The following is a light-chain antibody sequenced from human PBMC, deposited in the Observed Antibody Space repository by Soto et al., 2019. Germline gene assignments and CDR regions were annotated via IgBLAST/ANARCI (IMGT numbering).Light chain of an antibody. J-gene: IGKJ1*01. Sequence: EIVLTQSPGALSLSPGERATLSCRASQSVSSSYLAWYQQKPGQAPRLLIYGASTRATGIPARFSGSGSGTEFSLTINSLQSEDFAVYYCHHYNNWWAFGQGAKV. CDR3: HHYNNWWA. CDR1: QSVSSS. V-gene: IGKV3-15*01. CDR2: GAS.